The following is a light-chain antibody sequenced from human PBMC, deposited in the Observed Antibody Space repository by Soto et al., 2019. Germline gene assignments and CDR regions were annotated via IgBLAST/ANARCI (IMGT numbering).Light chain of an antibody. J-gene: IGKJ1*01. CDR2: AAS. CDR3: QQYDSSPEWT. Sequence: EIVLTQSPGTLSLSLGERATLSCRASQSVSSSYLAWYQQKPGQAPRLLIYAASSRATGIPDRFSGSGSETDFTLTISRLEPEDFAVYYCQQYDSSPEWTFGQGTKVDIK. V-gene: IGKV3-20*01. CDR1: QSVSSSY.